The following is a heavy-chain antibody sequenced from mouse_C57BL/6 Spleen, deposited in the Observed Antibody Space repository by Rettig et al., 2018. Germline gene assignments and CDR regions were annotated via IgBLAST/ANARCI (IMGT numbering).Heavy chain of an antibody. Sequence: MNWVKQSHGKSLEWIGDINPNNGGTSYNQKFKGKATLTVDKSSSTAYMELRSLTSEDSAVYYCARGFTTVVDWYFDVWGTGTTVTVSS. CDR2: INPNNGGT. J-gene: IGHJ1*03. CDR3: ARGFTTVVDWYFDV. V-gene: IGHV1-26*01. D-gene: IGHD1-1*01.